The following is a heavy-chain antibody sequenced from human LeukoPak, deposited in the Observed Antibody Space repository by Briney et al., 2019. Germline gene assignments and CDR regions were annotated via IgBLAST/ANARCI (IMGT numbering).Heavy chain of an antibody. V-gene: IGHV4-59*01. J-gene: IGHJ4*02. CDR3: ASRYGSGSYGFDF. D-gene: IGHD3-10*01. CDR2: YYYSGST. Sequence: PPETLSLTCTVSGASISNYYWTWIRQPPGKGLEWIGYYYYSGSTEYNPSLKSRVTISVDTFKNQFSLKLSSVTAADTAVYYCASRYGSGSYGFDFWGQGTLVTVSS. CDR1: GASISNYY.